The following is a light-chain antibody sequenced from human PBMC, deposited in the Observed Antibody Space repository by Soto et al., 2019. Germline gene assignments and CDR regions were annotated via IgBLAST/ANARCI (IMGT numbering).Light chain of an antibody. J-gene: IGLJ1*01. CDR1: SSDVGGYNY. CDR3: SSYTSDTSPYV. V-gene: IGLV2-14*01. Sequence: QSVLTQPASVSGSRGQSITISCTGTSSDVGGYNYVSWYQLNPGKPPKLIIYEVNNRPSGLSNRFSGSKSGNTASLTISGLQADDEGDYYCSSYTSDTSPYVFGTGTKVTVL. CDR2: EVN.